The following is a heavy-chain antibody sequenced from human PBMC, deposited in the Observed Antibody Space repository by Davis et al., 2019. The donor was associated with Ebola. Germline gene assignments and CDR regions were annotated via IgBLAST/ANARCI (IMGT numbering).Heavy chain of an antibody. D-gene: IGHD2-15*01. J-gene: IGHJ6*02. CDR2: IYSGGTTRYA. Sequence: GGSLRLSCAASGFTVRSTYMSWVRQAPGKGLEWVSVIYSGGTTRYADYSDSVKDRFTISRDNSKNTLYLQMNNLRAEDTAVYYCARSKCSGGSCYSTQYYYYYGMDVWGQGTTVTVSS. V-gene: IGHV3-66*01. CDR1: GFTVRSTY. CDR3: ARSKCSGGSCYSTQYYYYYGMDV.